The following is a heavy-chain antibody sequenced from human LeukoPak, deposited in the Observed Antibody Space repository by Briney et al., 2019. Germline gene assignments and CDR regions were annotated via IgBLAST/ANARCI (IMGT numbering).Heavy chain of an antibody. V-gene: IGHV3-53*01. CDR1: GFTVSSNY. Sequence: PGGSLRLSCAASGFTVSSNYMSWVRQAPGKGLEWVSVIYGGGSTYYADSVKGRFTISRDNSKNTVYLQMNSLRAEDTAVYYCARDLSYGYDYWGQGTLVTVSS. J-gene: IGHJ4*02. CDR3: ARDLSYGYDY. D-gene: IGHD5-18*01. CDR2: IYGGGST.